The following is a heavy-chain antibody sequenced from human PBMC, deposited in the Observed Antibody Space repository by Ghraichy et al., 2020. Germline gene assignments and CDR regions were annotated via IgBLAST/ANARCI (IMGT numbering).Heavy chain of an antibody. CDR3: ARVPIKRQLWFHEGMDV. D-gene: IGHD5-18*01. CDR2: IYYSGST. V-gene: IGHV4-59*01. J-gene: IGHJ6*02. Sequence: SETLSLTCTVSGGSISSYYWSWIRQPPGKGLEWIGYIYYSGSTNYNPSLKSRVTISVDTSKNQFSLKLSSVTAADTAVYYCARVPIKRQLWFHEGMDVWGQGTTVTVSS. CDR1: GGSISSYY.